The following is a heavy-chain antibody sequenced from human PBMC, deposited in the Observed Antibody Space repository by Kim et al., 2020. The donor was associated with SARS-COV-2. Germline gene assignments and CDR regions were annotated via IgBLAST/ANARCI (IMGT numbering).Heavy chain of an antibody. V-gene: IGHV3-30*03. CDR3: ARDEGPDYGDYPFDY. J-gene: IGHJ4*02. Sequence: GGSLRLSCAASGFTFRNCGMHWVRQAPGKGLEWVAYVSFDGSTQYYVDSVKGRFVISRDNSKNTIYLQLNSLRGEDTAVYYCARDEGPDYGDYPFDYWGQGTLVAVSS. D-gene: IGHD4-17*01. CDR2: VSFDGSTQ. CDR1: GFTFRNCG.